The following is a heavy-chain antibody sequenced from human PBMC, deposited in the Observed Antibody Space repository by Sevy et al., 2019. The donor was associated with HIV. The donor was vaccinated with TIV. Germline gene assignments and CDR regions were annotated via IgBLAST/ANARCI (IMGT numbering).Heavy chain of an antibody. J-gene: IGHJ6*02. Sequence: GGSLRLSCVASGFTFSKYSMNWVRQAPGKGLEWVSFISSSSSTVYYTDSVRGRFTISRDNAKNSLYLQMNSLRDEDTAVYYCARDLRMVVSPPPRYFYFYGMDVWCQGTTVTVSS. V-gene: IGHV3-48*02. CDR3: ARDLRMVVSPPPRYFYFYGMDV. CDR2: ISSSSSTV. CDR1: GFTFSKYS. D-gene: IGHD2-15*01.